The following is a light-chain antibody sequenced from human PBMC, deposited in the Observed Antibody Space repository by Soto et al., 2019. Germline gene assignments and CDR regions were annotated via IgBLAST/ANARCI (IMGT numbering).Light chain of an antibody. V-gene: IGLV2-11*01. CDR1: SSDVGGYKY. J-gene: IGLJ2*01. CDR2: DVS. Sequence: SALTQPRSVSGSPGQSVTLSCTGTSSDVGGYKYVSWYQQHPGKAPKFMIYDVSKRPSGVPDRFSGSKSGNTASLTISGLQAEDEADYYCCSYAGSYTLLFGGGTKLTVL. CDR3: CSYAGSYTLL.